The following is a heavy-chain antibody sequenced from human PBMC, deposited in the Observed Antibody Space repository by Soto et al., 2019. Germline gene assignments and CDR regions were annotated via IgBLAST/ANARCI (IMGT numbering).Heavy chain of an antibody. CDR2: ISYDGSNK. D-gene: IGHD4-4*01. CDR3: AKPWGGAGYSRGGDAFDI. CDR1: GFTFSSYG. Sequence: QVQLVESGGGVVQPGRSLRLSCAASGFTFSSYGMHWVRQAPGKGLEWVAGISYDGSNKYYADSVKGRFPISRDTSYIALYLQMNSLRARATAVYYCAKPWGGAGYSRGGDAFDIWGQGTMVTVSS. J-gene: IGHJ3*02. V-gene: IGHV3-30*18.